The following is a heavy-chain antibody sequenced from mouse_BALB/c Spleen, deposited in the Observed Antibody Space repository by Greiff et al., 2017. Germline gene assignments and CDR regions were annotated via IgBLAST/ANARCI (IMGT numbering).Heavy chain of an antibody. CDR3: TRDDGYYFYAMDY. CDR1: GFTFSSYT. J-gene: IGHJ4*01. D-gene: IGHD2-3*01. V-gene: IGHV5-6-4*01. CDR2: ISSGGSYT. Sequence: EVKVVESGGGLVKPGGSLKLSCAASGFTFSSYTMSWVRQTPEKRLEWVATISSGGSYTYYPDSVKGRFTISRDNAKNTLYLQMSSLKSEDTAMYYCTRDDGYYFYAMDYWGQGTSVTVSS.